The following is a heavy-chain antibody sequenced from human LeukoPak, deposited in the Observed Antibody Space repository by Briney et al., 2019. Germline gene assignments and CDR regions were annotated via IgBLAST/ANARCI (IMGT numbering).Heavy chain of an antibody. D-gene: IGHD3-9*01. CDR3: ARQVRTGYDILTGRGYYYMDV. J-gene: IGHJ6*03. CDR2: IYPGDSDT. CDR1: GYSFTSYW. Sequence: GESLKISCKGSGYSFTSYWIGWVRQMPGKGLEWMGIIYPGDSDTRYSPSFQGRVTISADKSISTAYLQWSSLKASDTAMHYCARQVRTGYDILTGRGYYYMDVWGKGTTVTVSS. V-gene: IGHV5-51*01.